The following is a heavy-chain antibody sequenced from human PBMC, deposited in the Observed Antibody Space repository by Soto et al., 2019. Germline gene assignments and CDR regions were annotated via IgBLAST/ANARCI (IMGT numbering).Heavy chain of an antibody. D-gene: IGHD6-19*01. Sequence: SETLSLTCTVSGGSISSYYWSWIRQPPGKGLEWIGYIYYSGSTNYNPSLKSRVTISVDTSKNQFSLKLSSVTAADTAVYYWARAVQYYYYYMDVWGKGTTVTVSS. V-gene: IGHV4-59*01. CDR2: IYYSGST. CDR3: ARAVQYYYYYMDV. J-gene: IGHJ6*03. CDR1: GGSISSYY.